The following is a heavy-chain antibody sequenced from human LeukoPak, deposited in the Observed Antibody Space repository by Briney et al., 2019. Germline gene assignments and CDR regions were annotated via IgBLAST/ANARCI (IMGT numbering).Heavy chain of an antibody. CDR3: ANRAVAGTRPFDY. CDR2: ISDDGYTT. CDR1: GFTFSSYA. V-gene: IGHV3-23*01. J-gene: IGHJ4*02. D-gene: IGHD6-19*01. Sequence: PGGSLRLSCAASGFTFSSYAMNWVRQAPGKGLEWVSVISDDGYTTFYADSVKGRFTISRDNSKSTLYLHMNSLRADDTAVYYCANRAVAGTRPFDYWGQGTLVTVPS.